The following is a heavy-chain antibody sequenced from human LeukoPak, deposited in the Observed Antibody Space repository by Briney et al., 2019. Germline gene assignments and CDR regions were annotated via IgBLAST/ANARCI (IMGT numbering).Heavy chain of an antibody. V-gene: IGHV3-48*03. CDR1: GFTFSNYE. D-gene: IGHD4-17*01. CDR2: ISSSGSTI. J-gene: IGHJ4*02. CDR3: SGQREYGDYPK. Sequence: GGSLRLSCAASGFTFSNYEMNWVRQAPGKGLEWVSYISSSGSTIYYADSVKGRFTISRDNAINSLYLQMNSLRAEDTAVYYCSGQREYGDYPKWGRGALVTVSS.